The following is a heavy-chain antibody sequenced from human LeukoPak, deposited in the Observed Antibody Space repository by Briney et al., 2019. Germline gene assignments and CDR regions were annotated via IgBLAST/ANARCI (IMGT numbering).Heavy chain of an antibody. J-gene: IGHJ5*02. V-gene: IGHV1-24*01. CDR3: ATYSGSYHSWFDP. CDR2: FDPEDGET. Sequence: ASVKVSCKVSGYTLTELSMHWVRQAPGKGLEWMGGFDPEDGETIYAQKFQGRVTMTEDTATDTAYMELSSLRSEDTAVYYCATYSGSYHSWFDPWGQGTLVTVSS. CDR1: GYTLTELS. D-gene: IGHD1-26*01.